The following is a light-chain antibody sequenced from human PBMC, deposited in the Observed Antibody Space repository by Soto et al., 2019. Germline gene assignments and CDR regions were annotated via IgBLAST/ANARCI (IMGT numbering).Light chain of an antibody. CDR3: CAYAGRFIFV. Sequence: SVLTQPRSVSGSPGQSVTISCTGASSDVGTFKYVTWYQQHPGKAPKLMTYDVSKRPSGVPDRFSGSKSGNTAALTISGLQAEDEAYYYCCAYAGRFIFVFGNGTKV. V-gene: IGLV2-11*01. J-gene: IGLJ1*01. CDR2: DVS. CDR1: SSDVGTFKY.